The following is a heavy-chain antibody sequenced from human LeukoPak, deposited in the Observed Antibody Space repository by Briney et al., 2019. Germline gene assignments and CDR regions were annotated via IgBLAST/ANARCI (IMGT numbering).Heavy chain of an antibody. CDR3: ARLPDEGAFDI. V-gene: IGHV3-53*01. J-gene: IGHJ3*02. Sequence: PGGSLRLSCAASGFTVSSNYMSWVRQAPGQGLEWVSVIYSGGSTYYADSVKGRFTISRDNSKNTLYLQMNSLRAEDTAVYYCARLPDEGAFDIWGQGTMVTVSS. CDR2: IYSGGST. CDR1: GFTVSSNY.